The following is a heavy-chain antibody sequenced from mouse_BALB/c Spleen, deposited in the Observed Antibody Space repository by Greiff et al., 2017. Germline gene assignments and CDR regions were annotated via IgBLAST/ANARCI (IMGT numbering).Heavy chain of an antibody. CDR3: ARAGR. V-gene: IGHV1S81*02. CDR1: GYTFTSYW. J-gene: IGHJ4*01. Sequence: QVQLKQPGAELVKPGASVKLSCKASGYTFTSYWMHWVKQRPGQGLEWIGEINPSNGRTNYNEKFKSKATLTVDKSSSTAYMQLSSLTSEDSAVYYCARAGRWGQGTSVTVSS. CDR2: INPSNGRT.